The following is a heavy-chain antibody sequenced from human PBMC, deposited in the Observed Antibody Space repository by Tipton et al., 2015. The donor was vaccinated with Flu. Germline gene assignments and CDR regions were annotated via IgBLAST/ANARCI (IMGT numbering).Heavy chain of an antibody. V-gene: IGHV4-59*12. Sequence: TLSLTCTVSGASISSYYWSWIRQPPGKGLEWIGYIYYSGITNYNPSLKSRVTISVDTYKNQFSLRLSSVTAADTAVYYCARDRVGDYSGFDPWGQGTLVTVSS. CDR1: GASISSYY. J-gene: IGHJ5*02. CDR2: IYYSGIT. CDR3: ARDRVGDYSGFDP. D-gene: IGHD4-17*01.